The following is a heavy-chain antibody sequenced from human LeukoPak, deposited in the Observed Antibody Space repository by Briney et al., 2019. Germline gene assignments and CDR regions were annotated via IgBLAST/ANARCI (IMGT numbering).Heavy chain of an antibody. CDR1: GYTFTSYD. CDR2: MSPNSGDT. CDR3: ARGPPNWGYDF. V-gene: IGHV1-8*01. J-gene: IGHJ4*02. D-gene: IGHD7-27*01. Sequence: ASVKVSCKASGYTFTSYDFNWVRQATGQRPEWMGWMSPNSGDTGYAQKFQDRVTMTRNTSISTAYMELSSLRSDDTAVYYCARGPPNWGYDFWGPGTLVTVSS.